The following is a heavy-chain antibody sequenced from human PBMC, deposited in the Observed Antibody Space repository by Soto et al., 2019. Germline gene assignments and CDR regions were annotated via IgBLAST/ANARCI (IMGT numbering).Heavy chain of an antibody. CDR3: ARDPSPSTSGWYGIDF. V-gene: IGHV3-30*15. J-gene: IGHJ4*01. CDR1: GLMFSSYT. Sequence: GTSVRLSWRASGLMFSSYTMLGVRQGPAKGLEWVAAMSYDGTNTYYADSLTGRFTISRDNSENTLFLQMSSLTADASAVYYCARDPSPSTSGWYGIDFWGLGTLVTVSS. CDR2: MSYDGTNT. D-gene: IGHD6-19*01.